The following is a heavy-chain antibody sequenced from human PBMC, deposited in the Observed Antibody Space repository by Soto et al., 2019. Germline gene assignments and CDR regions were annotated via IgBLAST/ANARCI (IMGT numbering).Heavy chain of an antibody. CDR1: GFTFTDYA. D-gene: IGHD2-21*02. CDR3: ARVIGYCGADGDCLWYYFDS. Sequence: ASVKVSCKASGFTFTDYALHWVRQAPGHRLEWMGWINAGNGNTNYSQKFQGRVTVTRDTSASTVYMELSSLRSEDTAVYYCARVIGYCGADGDCLWYYFDSCGQGTLVTVSS. V-gene: IGHV1-3*01. CDR2: INAGNGNT. J-gene: IGHJ4*02.